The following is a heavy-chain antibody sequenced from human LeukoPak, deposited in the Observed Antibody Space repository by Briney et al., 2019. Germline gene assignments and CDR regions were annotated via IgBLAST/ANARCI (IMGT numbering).Heavy chain of an antibody. CDR2: IYPGDSDT. J-gene: IGHJ4*02. CDR1: GYRFTNYW. Sequence: GESLKISCKGSGYRFTNYWIGWVRQMPGKGLEWMGIIYPGDSDTRYSPSFQGQITISADKSISTAYLQWSSLKASDTAMYYCARRNVGSGFHPDYWGQGTLVTVSS. D-gene: IGHD3-22*01. CDR3: ARRNVGSGFHPDY. V-gene: IGHV5-51*01.